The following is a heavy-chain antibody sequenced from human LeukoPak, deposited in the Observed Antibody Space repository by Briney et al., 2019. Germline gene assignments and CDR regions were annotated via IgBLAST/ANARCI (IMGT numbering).Heavy chain of an antibody. Sequence: SGESLRLSCAASGLTLSRYAVNWARQAPGRGLEWVSYISPSGDSTVYAESVKGRFTISRDNSKNMLYLQMDSLRAEDTAIYYCVKKVYYYMDVWGKGTTVTDS. CDR2: ISPSGDST. J-gene: IGHJ6*03. V-gene: IGHV3-23*01. CDR1: GLTLSRYA. CDR3: VKKVYYYMDV.